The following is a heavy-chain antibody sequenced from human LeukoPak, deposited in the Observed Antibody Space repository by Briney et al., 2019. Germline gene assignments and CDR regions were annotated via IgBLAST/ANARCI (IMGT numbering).Heavy chain of an antibody. CDR3: ARVARCTSCFDVDY. J-gene: IGHJ4*02. V-gene: IGHV4-38-2*02. D-gene: IGHD2-2*01. Sequence: PSETLSLTCTVSGYSITSAYYWGWIRQPPGKGLEGRGRFFHKGSTDYNPALKSRVTISVDTSKNQFSLTLSAVTAADTAVYYCARVARCTSCFDVDYWGQGTLVTVSS. CDR1: GYSITSAYY. CDR2: FFHKGST.